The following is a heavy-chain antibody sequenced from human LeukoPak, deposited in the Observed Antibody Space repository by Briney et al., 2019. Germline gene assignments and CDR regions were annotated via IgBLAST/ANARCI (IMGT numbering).Heavy chain of an antibody. CDR3: ARVNINNWHSCDY. D-gene: IGHD1-1*01. V-gene: IGHV4-59*12. CDR2: IYYSGST. Sequence: SETLSLTCTVSGGSISSYYWSWIRQPPGKGLEWIGYIYYSGSTNYNPSLKSRVTISVDTSKNQFSLELSSVTAADTAVYYCARVNINNWHSCDYWGQGTLVTVSS. J-gene: IGHJ4*02. CDR1: GGSISSYY.